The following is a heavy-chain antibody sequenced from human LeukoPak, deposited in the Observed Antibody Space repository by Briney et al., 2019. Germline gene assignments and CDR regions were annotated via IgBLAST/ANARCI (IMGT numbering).Heavy chain of an antibody. J-gene: IGHJ4*02. CDR3: AKEKVRATICGILDY. V-gene: IGHV3-23*01. D-gene: IGHD5-24*01. CDR1: GFTFSSYA. Sequence: PGGSLRLSCVASGFTFSSYAMTWVRQAPGKGLEWVSGISGSSDITYYAECVKGRFHISRDNTRNTLYLQINSLRAEDTAVYYCAKEKVRATICGILDYWGQGSLVPVSS. CDR2: ISGSSDIT.